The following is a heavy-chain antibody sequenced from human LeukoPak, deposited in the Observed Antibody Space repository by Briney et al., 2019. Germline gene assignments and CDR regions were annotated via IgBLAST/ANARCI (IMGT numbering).Heavy chain of an antibody. J-gene: IGHJ4*02. Sequence: GGSLRLSCAASGFTFSSYGMHWVRQAPGKGLEWVAVIWYVGSNKYYADSVKGRFTISRDNSKNTLYLQMNSLRAEDTAVYYCATTLYSSGWYPSFDYWGQGTLVTVSS. D-gene: IGHD6-19*01. CDR2: IWYVGSNK. V-gene: IGHV3-33*01. CDR3: ATTLYSSGWYPSFDY. CDR1: GFTFSSYG.